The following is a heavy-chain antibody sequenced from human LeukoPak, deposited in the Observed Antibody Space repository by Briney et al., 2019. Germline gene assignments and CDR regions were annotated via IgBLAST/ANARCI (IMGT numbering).Heavy chain of an antibody. CDR3: ARSYYYGSGSYFALDY. V-gene: IGHV3-21*01. CDR1: GFTFSSYS. D-gene: IGHD3-10*01. J-gene: IGHJ4*02. Sequence: GGSLRLSCAASGFTFSSYSMNWVRQAPGEGLEWVSSISSSSSYIYYADSVKGRFTISRDNAKNSLYLQMNSLRAEDTAVYYCARSYYYGSGSYFALDYWGQGTLVTVSS. CDR2: ISSSSSYI.